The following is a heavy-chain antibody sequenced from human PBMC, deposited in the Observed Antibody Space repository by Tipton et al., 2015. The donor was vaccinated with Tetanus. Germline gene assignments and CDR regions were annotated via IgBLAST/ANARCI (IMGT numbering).Heavy chain of an antibody. J-gene: IGHJ1*01. CDR3: AGVTAQRTELYFEH. CDR1: GGSFSGSY. Sequence: TLSLTCAVYGGSFSGSYWSWVRQPPGKGLEWIGEVHPRGSTNYNPSLKSRVTISLDTSKTHFYLNLSSVTAADTAVYYCAGVTAQRTELYFEHWGQGTQVTVSS. D-gene: IGHD2-8*02. CDR2: VHPRGST. V-gene: IGHV4-34*01.